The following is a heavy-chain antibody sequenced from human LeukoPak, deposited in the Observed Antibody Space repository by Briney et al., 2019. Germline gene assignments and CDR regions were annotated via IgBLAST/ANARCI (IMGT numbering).Heavy chain of an antibody. CDR1: GFTFSSYS. V-gene: IGHV3-48*02. CDR3: ARDVMIGLSRWFDP. D-gene: IGHD3-16*01. Sequence: GGSLRLSCAASGFTFSSYSMNWVRQAPGKGLEWVSYISSSSSTIYYADPVKGRFTISRDNAKNSLYLQMNSLRDEDTAVYYCARDVMIGLSRWFDPWGQGTLVTVSS. J-gene: IGHJ5*02. CDR2: ISSSSSTI.